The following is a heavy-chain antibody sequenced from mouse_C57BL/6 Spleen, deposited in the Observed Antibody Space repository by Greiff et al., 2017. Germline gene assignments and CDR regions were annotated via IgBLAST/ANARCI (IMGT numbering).Heavy chain of an antibody. CDR2: IYPGDGDT. D-gene: IGHD1-1*01. Sequence: QVQLQQSGPELVKPGASVKISCKASGYAFSSSWMNWVKQRPGKGLEWIGRIYPGDGDTDYNGKFKGKATLTADKSSSTAYMQLSGLTSEDSAVYFCARGYYGSSQYYFDYWGQGTTLTVSS. V-gene: IGHV1-82*01. J-gene: IGHJ2*01. CDR1: GYAFSSSW. CDR3: ARGYYGSSQYYFDY.